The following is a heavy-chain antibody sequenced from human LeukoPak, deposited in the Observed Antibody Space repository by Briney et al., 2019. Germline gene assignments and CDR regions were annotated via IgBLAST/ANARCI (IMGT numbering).Heavy chain of an antibody. Sequence: GRSLGLSCAASGFTFSKYAMHWVRQTPGKGLEWVAAIWNDGSDENYADSVKGRFTISSDMYLRMNSLRVEDTAVYYCAFEIGRSQGAFDIWGQGTMITVSS. J-gene: IGHJ3*02. CDR1: GFTFSKYA. CDR3: AFEIGRSQGAFDI. V-gene: IGHV3-33*01. CDR2: IWNDGSDE. D-gene: IGHD1-26*01.